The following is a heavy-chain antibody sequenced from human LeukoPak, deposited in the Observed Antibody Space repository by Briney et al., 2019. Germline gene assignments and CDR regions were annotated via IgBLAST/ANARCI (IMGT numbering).Heavy chain of an antibody. CDR1: GFTFSSYA. CDR3: ARLGYSGYDPDY. CDR2: ISYDGSNK. J-gene: IGHJ4*02. D-gene: IGHD5-12*01. Sequence: GRSLRLSCAASGFTFSSYAMHWVRQAPGKGLEWVAVISYDGSNKYYADSVKGRFTISRDNSKNTLYLQMNSLRAEDTAVYYCARLGYSGYDPDYWGQGTLVTVSS. V-gene: IGHV3-30*04.